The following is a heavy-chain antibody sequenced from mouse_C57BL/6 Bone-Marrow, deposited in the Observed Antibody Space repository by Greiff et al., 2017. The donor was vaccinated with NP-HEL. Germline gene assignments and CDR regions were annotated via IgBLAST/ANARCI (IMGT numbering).Heavy chain of an antibody. D-gene: IGHD1-1*01. CDR3: AKISFYYRYFDV. Sequence: QVQLQQSGPELVKPGASVKISCKASGYAFTDYYINWVKQRPGQGLEWIGWIFPGSGSTYYNEKFKGKATLTVDKSSSTAYMLLRSLTSEDSAVYVCAKISFYYRYFDVWGTGTTVTVSS. CDR2: IFPGSGST. CDR1: GYAFTDYY. V-gene: IGHV1-75*01. J-gene: IGHJ1*03.